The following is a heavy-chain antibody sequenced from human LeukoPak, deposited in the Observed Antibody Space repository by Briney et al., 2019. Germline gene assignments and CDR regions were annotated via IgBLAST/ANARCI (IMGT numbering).Heavy chain of an antibody. CDR2: IYYSGST. D-gene: IGHD2-2*01. CDR1: GGSISSHY. Sequence: PSETLSLTCTVSGGSISSHYWSWIRQPPGKGLEWLGYIYYSGSTNYNPSIKSRVTISVDTSKNQSSLKLSSVTAADTAVYYCARIYCSSTSCQYYFDYWGQGTLVTVSS. V-gene: IGHV4-59*11. J-gene: IGHJ4*02. CDR3: ARIYCSSTSCQYYFDY.